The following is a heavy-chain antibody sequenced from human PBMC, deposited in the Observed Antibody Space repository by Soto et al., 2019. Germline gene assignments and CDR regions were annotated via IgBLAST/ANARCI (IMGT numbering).Heavy chain of an antibody. Sequence: GGSLRLSCAASGFTFSSYAMSWVRQAPGKGLEWVSAISGSGGSTYYADSVKGRFTISRDNSKNTLYLQMNSLRAEDTAVYYCAKEWTGSGWYSVNWFDPWGQGTLVTVSS. J-gene: IGHJ5*02. D-gene: IGHD6-19*01. V-gene: IGHV3-23*01. CDR1: GFTFSSYA. CDR3: AKEWTGSGWYSVNWFDP. CDR2: ISGSGGST.